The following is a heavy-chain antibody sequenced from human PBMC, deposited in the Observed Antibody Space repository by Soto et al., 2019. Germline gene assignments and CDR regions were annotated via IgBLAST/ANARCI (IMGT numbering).Heavy chain of an antibody. CDR2: ISSSSSTK. CDR1: GFTFSSYS. J-gene: IGHJ6*02. Sequence: GGSLRLSCAASGFTFSSYSMNWVRQAPGKGLEWVSYISSSSSTKYYADSVKGRFTISRDNAKNSLYLQMNSLRDEDTAEYYCAREEDSSSYYYYGMDVWGQGTTVTVSS. V-gene: IGHV3-48*02. D-gene: IGHD3-22*01. CDR3: AREEDSSSYYYYGMDV.